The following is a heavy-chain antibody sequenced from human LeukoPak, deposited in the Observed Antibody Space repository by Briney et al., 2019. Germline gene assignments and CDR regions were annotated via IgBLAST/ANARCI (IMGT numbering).Heavy chain of an antibody. CDR3: ARDRGVVAHETYYYYGMDV. CDR1: GGTFSSYA. Sequence: SVKVSCKASGGTFSSYAISWVRQAPGQGLEWMGRIIPIFGIANYAQKFQGRVTITADKSTSTAYMELSSLRSEDTAVYYRARDRGVVAHETYYYYGMDVWGQGTTVTVSS. V-gene: IGHV1-69*04. CDR2: IIPIFGIA. J-gene: IGHJ6*02. D-gene: IGHD2-21*01.